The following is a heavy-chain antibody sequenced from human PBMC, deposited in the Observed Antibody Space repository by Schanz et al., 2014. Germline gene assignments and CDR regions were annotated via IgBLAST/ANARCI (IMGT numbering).Heavy chain of an antibody. D-gene: IGHD3-10*01. CDR2: ISSSSGTI. Sequence: EVQLVESGGVVVQPGGSLRLSCAGSGFTFRSYSMNWVRQAPEKGLEWVSYISSSSGTIYYADSVKGRFTISRDNAKDTLYLQMSGLTPEDTAVYYCARGPIPIQGVPMDFWGQGTLVTVSS. CDR1: GFTFRSYS. CDR3: ARGPIPIQGVPMDF. V-gene: IGHV3-48*01. J-gene: IGHJ4*02.